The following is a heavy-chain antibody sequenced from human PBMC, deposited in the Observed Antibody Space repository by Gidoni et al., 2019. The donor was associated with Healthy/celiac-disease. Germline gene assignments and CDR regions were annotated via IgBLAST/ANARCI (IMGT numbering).Heavy chain of an antibody. J-gene: IGHJ4*02. CDR3: ARDLRIAAAGLFDY. V-gene: IGHV3-11*06. CDR1: GFTFSDYY. D-gene: IGHD6-13*01. CDR2: IISSSSYT. Sequence: QVQLVESGGGLVKPGGSLRLSCAASGFTFSDYYIRLIRQAPGKGLEWVSYIISSSSYTNYADSVKGRFTISRDNAKNSLYLQMNSLRAEDTAVYYCARDLRIAAAGLFDYWGQGTLVTVSS.